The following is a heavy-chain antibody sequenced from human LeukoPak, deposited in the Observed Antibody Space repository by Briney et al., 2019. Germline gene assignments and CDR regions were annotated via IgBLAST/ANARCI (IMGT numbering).Heavy chain of an antibody. CDR2: IHRGST. CDR3: ARDGGSGWYNY. CDR1: GGSINSDY. Sequence: PSETLSLTCSVSGGSINSDYWNWIRKPAGRGLEWIGRIHRGSTNYNPSLKSRITMSLDTSKNQFSLKLSSVTAADTAVYYCARDGGSGWYNYWGQGTLVTVSS. V-gene: IGHV4-4*07. D-gene: IGHD6-19*01. J-gene: IGHJ4*02.